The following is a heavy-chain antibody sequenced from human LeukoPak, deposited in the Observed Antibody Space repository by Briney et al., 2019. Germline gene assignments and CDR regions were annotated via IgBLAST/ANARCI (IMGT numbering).Heavy chain of an antibody. J-gene: IGHJ5*02. Sequence: VASVNVSCKSSVGTFRSYAISWVRQAPGQGLEWMGGIIPIFGTANYAQKFQGRVTITADESTSTAYMELSSLRSEDTALYYCARGAVMATITNWFDPGGQGTLVTVSS. CDR1: VGTFRSYA. D-gene: IGHD5-24*01. CDR3: ARGAVMATITNWFDP. CDR2: IIPIFGTA. V-gene: IGHV1-69*13.